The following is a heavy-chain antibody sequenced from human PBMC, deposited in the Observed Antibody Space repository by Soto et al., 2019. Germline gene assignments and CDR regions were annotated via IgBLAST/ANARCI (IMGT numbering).Heavy chain of an antibody. J-gene: IGHJ6*02. Sequence: SETLSLTCTVSGGSVSSGSYYWSWIRQPPGKGLEWIGYIYYSGSTNYNPSLKSRVTISVDTSKNQFSLKLSSVTAADTAVYYCARDAIKRGVTTPPLYYYGMHVWGQGTPVTVSS. CDR3: ARDAIKRGVTTPPLYYYGMHV. CDR2: IYYSGST. V-gene: IGHV4-61*01. D-gene: IGHD2-2*02. CDR1: GGSVSSGSYY.